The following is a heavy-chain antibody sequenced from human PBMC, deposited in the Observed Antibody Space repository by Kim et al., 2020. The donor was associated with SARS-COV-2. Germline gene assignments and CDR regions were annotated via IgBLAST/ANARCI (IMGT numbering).Heavy chain of an antibody. V-gene: IGHV4-34*01. CDR2: IDHSGYT. CDR3: ARGSGLRYGMDV. D-gene: IGHD3-10*01. J-gene: IGHJ6*02. CDR1: GGSFSEYY. Sequence: SETLSLTCAVYGGSFSEYYWNWIRQPPGKGLEWIGHIDHSGYTNYSPSLKSRVTMSVDTSKNQFSLRLNSVTAADTALYFCARGSGLRYGMDVWGQGTT.